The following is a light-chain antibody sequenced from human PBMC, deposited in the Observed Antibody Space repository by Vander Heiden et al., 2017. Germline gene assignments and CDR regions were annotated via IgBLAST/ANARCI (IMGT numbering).Light chain of an antibody. CDR1: SSDVGGYNY. CDR2: DVT. Sequence: QSALPQPASVSGSPGQSITISCTGTSSDVGGYNYVSWFQQHPGKAPKLMIYDVTNRPSGVSNRFSGSKSGNTASLTISGLQAEDEADYYCSSYTTTTLGVVFGGGTKLTVL. CDR3: SSYTTTTLGVV. V-gene: IGLV2-14*01. J-gene: IGLJ2*01.